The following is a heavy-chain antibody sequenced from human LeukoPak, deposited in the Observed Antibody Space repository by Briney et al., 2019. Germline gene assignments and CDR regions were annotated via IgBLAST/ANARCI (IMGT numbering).Heavy chain of an antibody. J-gene: IGHJ4*02. CDR1: GFTFSSYE. Sequence: GGSLRLSCAASGFTFSSYEMNWVRQAPGKGLEWVSYISSSGSTIYYADSVKGRFTISRDNAKNSLYLQMNSLRAEDTAVYYCARELEMASNFDYWGQGTLVTVSS. D-gene: IGHD5-24*01. CDR3: ARELEMASNFDY. V-gene: IGHV3-48*03. CDR2: ISSSGSTI.